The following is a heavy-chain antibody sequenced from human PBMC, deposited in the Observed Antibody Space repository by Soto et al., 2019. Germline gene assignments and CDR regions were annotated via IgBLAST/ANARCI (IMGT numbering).Heavy chain of an antibody. Sequence: GGSLRLSCAASGFTFSSYGMHWVRQAPGKGLEWVAVISYDGSNKYYADSVKGRFTISRDNSKNTLYLQMNSLRAEDTAVYYCAKGRGYCTNGVCYSDYYYYGMDVWGQGTTVTVSS. CDR2: ISYDGSNK. J-gene: IGHJ6*02. V-gene: IGHV3-30*18. CDR1: GFTFSSYG. D-gene: IGHD2-8*01. CDR3: AKGRGYCTNGVCYSDYYYYGMDV.